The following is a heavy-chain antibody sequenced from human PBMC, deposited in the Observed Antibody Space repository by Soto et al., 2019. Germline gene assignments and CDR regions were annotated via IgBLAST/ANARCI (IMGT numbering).Heavy chain of an antibody. CDR2: IIPIFGTS. CDR3: AREPDCSGTSCSDLAPYYYYYGMDV. Sequence: SVKVSCKASGGTFSSYAISWVRQAPGQGLEWMGGIIPIFGTSNYAQKFQGRLTITADESTSTAYMELSSLRSEDTAVYYCAREPDCSGTSCSDLAPYYYYYGMDVWGQGTTFTVSS. J-gene: IGHJ6*02. V-gene: IGHV1-69*13. CDR1: GGTFSSYA. D-gene: IGHD2-2*01.